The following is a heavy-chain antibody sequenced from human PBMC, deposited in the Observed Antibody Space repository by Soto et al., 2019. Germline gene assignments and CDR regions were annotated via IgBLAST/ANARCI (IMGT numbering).Heavy chain of an antibody. CDR2: INPSGGST. D-gene: IGHD5-12*01. CDR1: GYTFTSYY. CDR3: ARDGGDIVATIGYYYGMDV. V-gene: IGHV1-46*01. J-gene: IGHJ6*02. Sequence: GASVKVSCKASGYTFTSYYMHWVRQAPGQGLEWMGIINPSGGSTSYAQKFQGRVTMTRDTSTSTVYMELSSLRSEDTAVYYCARDGGDIVATIGYYYGMDVWGQGTTVTVSS.